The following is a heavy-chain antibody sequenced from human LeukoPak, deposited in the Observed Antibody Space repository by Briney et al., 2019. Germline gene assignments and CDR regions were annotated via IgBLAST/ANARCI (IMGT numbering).Heavy chain of an antibody. CDR2: ISYDGSNK. CDR1: GFTFSSYG. Sequence: AGGSLRLSCAASGFTFSSYGMHWVRQAPSKGLVWVAVISYDGSNKYYADSVKGRFTISRDNSKNTLYLQMNSLRAEDTAVYYCAKDYGATRPFDYWGQGTLVTVSS. D-gene: IGHD5-24*01. J-gene: IGHJ4*02. V-gene: IGHV3-30*18. CDR3: AKDYGATRPFDY.